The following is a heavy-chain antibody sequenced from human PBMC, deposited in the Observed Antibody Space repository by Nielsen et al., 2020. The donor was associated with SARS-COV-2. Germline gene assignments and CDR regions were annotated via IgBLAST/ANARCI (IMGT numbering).Heavy chain of an antibody. CDR2: INTNTGHP. J-gene: IGHJ4*02. V-gene: IGHV7-4-1*02. CDR3: ARGSNGYDTSGFDY. CDR1: GGTFSTHS. Sequence: ASVKVSCKASGGTFSTHSISWVRQAPGQGLEWMGWINTNTGHPMYAQGFTGRFVFSLDTSVSTAYLQITSLKAEDTAVYYCARGSNGYDTSGFDYWGQGTLATVSS. D-gene: IGHD3-22*01.